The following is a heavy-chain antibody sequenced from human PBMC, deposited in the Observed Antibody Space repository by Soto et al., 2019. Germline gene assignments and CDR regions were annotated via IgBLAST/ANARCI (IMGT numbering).Heavy chain of an antibody. CDR3: ARDGIKGFGEDEINYYYYGMDV. CDR2: IYSGGST. V-gene: IGHV3-53*01. J-gene: IGHJ6*02. CDR1: GFTVSSNY. D-gene: IGHD3-10*01. Sequence: GGSLRLSCAASGFTVSSNYMSWVRQAPGKGLEWVSVIYSGGSTYYADSVKGRFTISRDNSKNTLYFQMNSLRAEDTAVYYCARDGIKGFGEDEINYYYYGMDVWGQGTTVTVSS.